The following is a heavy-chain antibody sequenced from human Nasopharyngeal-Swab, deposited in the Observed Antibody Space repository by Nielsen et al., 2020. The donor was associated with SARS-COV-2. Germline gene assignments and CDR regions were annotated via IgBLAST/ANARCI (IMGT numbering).Heavy chain of an antibody. CDR1: GFTFSSYA. Sequence: LKISCAASGFTFSSYAMTWVRQTPGKGLAWVSIIRGSGDTTYYADSVKDRFSMCRDNSKNTLYLQTNSLRVEDTAVYSRSKPTNLRGLDVWGQGTTVTVSS. CDR2: IRGSGDTT. V-gene: IGHV3-23*01. J-gene: IGHJ6*02. CDR3: SKPTNLRGLDV.